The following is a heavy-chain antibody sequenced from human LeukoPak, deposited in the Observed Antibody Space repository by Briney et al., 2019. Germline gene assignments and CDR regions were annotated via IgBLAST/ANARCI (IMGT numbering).Heavy chain of an antibody. V-gene: IGHV3-30*18. J-gene: IGHJ4*02. CDR3: AKDRGIAV. D-gene: IGHD6-19*01. Sequence: GESLRLSCAASGFTFSSYGMHWVRQAPGKGLEWVAVISYDGSNKYYADSVKGRFTISRDNSKNTLYLQMNSLRAEDTAVYYCAKDRGIAVWGQGTLVTVSS. CDR1: GFTFSSYG. CDR2: ISYDGSNK.